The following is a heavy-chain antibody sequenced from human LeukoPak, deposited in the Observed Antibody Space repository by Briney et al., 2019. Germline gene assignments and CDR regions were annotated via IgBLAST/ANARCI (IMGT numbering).Heavy chain of an antibody. CDR2: ISSSGSTI. V-gene: IGHV3-11*01. CDR3: ARVIVGATPNYYYYYMDV. J-gene: IGHJ6*03. Sequence: GGSLRLSCAASGFTFSDYYMSWIRQAPGKGLEWVSYISSSGSTIYYADSVKGRFTISRDNAKNSLYLQMNSLRAEDTAVYYCARVIVGATPNYYYYYMDVWGKGTTVTISS. D-gene: IGHD1-26*01. CDR1: GFTFSDYY.